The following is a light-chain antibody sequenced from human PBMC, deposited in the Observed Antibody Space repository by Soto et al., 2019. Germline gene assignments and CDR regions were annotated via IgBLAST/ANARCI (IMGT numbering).Light chain of an antibody. CDR2: AAS. V-gene: IGKV1-27*01. CDR3: QKYNSAPRT. Sequence: DIQMTQSPSSLSASVGDRVTITCRASQGISNYLAWYQQKPGKVPKLLIYAASTLQSGVPSRFSGSGSGTDFTLTISSRQPEGVATYYCQKYNSAPRTFGQGNKVEIK. J-gene: IGKJ1*01. CDR1: QGISNY.